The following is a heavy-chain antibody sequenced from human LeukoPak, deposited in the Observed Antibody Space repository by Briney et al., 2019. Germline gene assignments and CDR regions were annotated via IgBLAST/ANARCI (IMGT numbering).Heavy chain of an antibody. CDR2: ISNSGSYT. CDR1: GFTFSDYY. D-gene: IGHD6-19*01. J-gene: IGHJ5*02. V-gene: IGHV3-11*05. Sequence: PGGSLRLSCAASGFTFSDYYMSWIRQAPGKGLEWVSYISNSGSYTNYADSVKGRFTISRDNAKNSLYLQMNSLRAEDTAVYYCAREAGEFAPIACSSGQGDWFDPWGQGTLVTVSS. CDR3: AREAGEFAPIACSSGQGDWFDP.